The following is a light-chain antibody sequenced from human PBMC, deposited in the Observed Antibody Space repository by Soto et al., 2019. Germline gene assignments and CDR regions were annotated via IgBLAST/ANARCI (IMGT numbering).Light chain of an antibody. CDR1: QSFTSTY. CDR2: GAS. CDR3: QLYYSSHGT. J-gene: IGKJ1*01. Sequence: EIVLTQSPGTLSLSPGERATLSCRASQSFTSTYLAWYQQNPGQAPRLLIFGASSRATGIPDRFSGSVSGTDFTPTLSSLEPEDFAVYYCQLYYSSHGTLSQGTKVEI. V-gene: IGKV3-20*01.